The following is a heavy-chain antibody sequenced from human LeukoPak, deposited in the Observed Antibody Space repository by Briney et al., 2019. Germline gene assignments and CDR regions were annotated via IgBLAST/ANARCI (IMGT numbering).Heavy chain of an antibody. J-gene: IGHJ6*04. CDR1: GFTFSSYE. CDR3: AGGSSSETYYYYYYGMDV. CDR2: ISSSGNTI. V-gene: IGHV3-48*03. D-gene: IGHD6-13*01. Sequence: GGSLRLSCAASGFTFSSYEMNWVRQAPGKGLEWVSYISSSGNTIYYADSVKGRFTISRDNAKNSLYLQMNSLRAEDTAVYYCAGGSSSETYYYYYYGMDVWGKGTTVTVSS.